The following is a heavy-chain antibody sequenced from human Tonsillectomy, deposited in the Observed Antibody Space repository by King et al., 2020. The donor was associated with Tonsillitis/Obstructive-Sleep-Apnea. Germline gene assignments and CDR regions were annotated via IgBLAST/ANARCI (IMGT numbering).Heavy chain of an antibody. CDR3: ASATTGTTWGAFDI. V-gene: IGHV3-13*01. J-gene: IGHJ3*02. CDR1: GFTFSSYD. D-gene: IGHD1-1*01. CDR2: IGTAGDT. Sequence: DVQLVESGGDLVQPGGSLRLSCAASGFTFSSYDMHWVRHATGKGLEWVSAIGTAGDTYYPGSVKGRCTITRENAKNSLYLQMNSMRAGDTAVYYCASATTGTTWGAFDIWGQGTMVTVSS.